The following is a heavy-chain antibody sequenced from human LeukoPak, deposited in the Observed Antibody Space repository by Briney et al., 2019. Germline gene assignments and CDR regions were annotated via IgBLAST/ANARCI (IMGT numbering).Heavy chain of an antibody. V-gene: IGHV1-2*02. J-gene: IGHJ4*02. Sequence: ASVKVSCKASGYTFTDYYIHWVRQAPGQGLEWMGWINPDSGSTIHAQKFQGRVTMTRNTSISTAYMELSSLRSEDTAVYYCAREGGRTNWGQGTLVTVSS. CDR2: INPDSGST. CDR1: GYTFTDYY. D-gene: IGHD2-15*01. CDR3: AREGGRTN.